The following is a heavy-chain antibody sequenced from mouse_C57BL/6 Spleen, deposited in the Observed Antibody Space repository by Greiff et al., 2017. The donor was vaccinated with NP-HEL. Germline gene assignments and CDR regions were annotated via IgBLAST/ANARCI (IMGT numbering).Heavy chain of an antibody. CDR3: AREGDYYGSSYYAMDY. CDR2: IYPRDGST. CDR1: GYTFPSYD. J-gene: IGHJ4*01. V-gene: IGHV1-85*01. D-gene: IGHD1-1*01. Sequence: LQQSGPELVKPGASVKLSCKASGYTFPSYDINWVKQRPGQGLEWIGWIYPRDGSTKYNEKFKGKATLTVDTSSSTAYMELHSLTSEDSAVYFCAREGDYYGSSYYAMDYWGQGTSVTVSS.